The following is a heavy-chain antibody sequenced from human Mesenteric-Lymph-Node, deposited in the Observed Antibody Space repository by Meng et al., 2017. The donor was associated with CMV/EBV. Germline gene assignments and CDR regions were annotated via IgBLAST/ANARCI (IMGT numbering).Heavy chain of an antibody. Sequence: PETLSLTCTVSGGSISSSSYYWGWIRQPPGKGLEWIGSIYYSGSTYYNPSPKSRVTISVDTSKNQFSLKLSSVTAADTAVYYCARDNEYYYDSSGPPRYAFDIWGQGTMVTVSS. CDR2: IYYSGST. V-gene: IGHV4-39*07. CDR3: ARDNEYYYDSSGPPRYAFDI. D-gene: IGHD3-22*01. J-gene: IGHJ3*02. CDR1: GGSISSSSYY.